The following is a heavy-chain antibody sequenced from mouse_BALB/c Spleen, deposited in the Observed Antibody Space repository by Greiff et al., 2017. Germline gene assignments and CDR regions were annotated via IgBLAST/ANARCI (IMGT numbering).Heavy chain of an antibody. CDR3: AGRSSYYGGYAYAMDY. CDR2: ISYSGST. J-gene: IGHJ4*01. V-gene: IGHV3-8*02. CDR1: GYSITSGY. Sequence: EVQLQESGPSLVKPSQTLSLTCSVTGYSITSGYWNWIRKFPGNKLEYMGYISYSGSTYYNPSLKSRISITPDTSKNQYYLQLNSVTTEDTATYYCAGRSSYYGGYAYAMDYWGQGTSVTVSS. D-gene: IGHD2-13*01.